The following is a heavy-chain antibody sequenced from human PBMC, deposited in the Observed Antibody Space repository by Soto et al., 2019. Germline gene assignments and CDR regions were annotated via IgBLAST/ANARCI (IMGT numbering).Heavy chain of an antibody. D-gene: IGHD2-8*02. CDR1: GASITGSSY. V-gene: IGHV4-4*07. CDR3: ARGMTPPGAPAWYYFDS. J-gene: IGHJ4*02. CDR2: FSLSGTT. Sequence: QVQLQESGPGLMKPSETLSLTCTVSGASITGSSYWSWIRQPAGKGLEWIGRFSLSGTTNYNPSLRSRVTMSADVSKNQFSLRLTSVTAADTALYYCARGMTPPGAPAWYYFDSWVQGTLGTVSS.